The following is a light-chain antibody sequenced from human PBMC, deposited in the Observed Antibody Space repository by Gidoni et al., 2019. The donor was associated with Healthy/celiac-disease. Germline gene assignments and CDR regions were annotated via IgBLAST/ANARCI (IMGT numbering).Light chain of an antibody. CDR2: DAS. CDR1: QSVSSY. J-gene: IGKJ4*01. Sequence: EIVFTQSPATLSLSPGERAILPCRASQSVSSYLPWYQQKPGQAPRLLIYDASNRATGIPARLSGSGSVTDFTLTISSLEPEDFAVYYCQQRSNFLTFGGGTKVEIK. V-gene: IGKV3-11*01. CDR3: QQRSNFLT.